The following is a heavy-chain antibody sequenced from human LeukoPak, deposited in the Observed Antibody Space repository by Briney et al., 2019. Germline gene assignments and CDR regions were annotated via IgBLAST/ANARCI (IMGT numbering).Heavy chain of an antibody. D-gene: IGHD4-23*01. J-gene: IGHJ4*02. CDR3: ARDKLGGNSDFDY. Sequence: GESLKISCKGSGYIFTSYWIGWVRQMPGKDLEWMGIIYPGDSDTRYSPSFQGQVTISADKSISTAYLQWSSLEASDTAMYYCARDKLGGNSDFDYWGQGTLVTVSS. V-gene: IGHV5-51*01. CDR1: GYIFTSYW. CDR2: IYPGDSDT.